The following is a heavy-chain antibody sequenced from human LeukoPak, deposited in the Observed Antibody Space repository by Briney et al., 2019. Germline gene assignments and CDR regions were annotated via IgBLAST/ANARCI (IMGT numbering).Heavy chain of an antibody. CDR3: GVVY. CDR1: GFGSKNYA. V-gene: IGHV3-7*01. Sequence: GGSLRLSCTTSGFGSKNYAMSWVRQAPGKGLEWVANIREDGSEKYYVDSVKGRFTISRDNTKNLLYLEMSSLRAEDTAVYYCGVVYWGQGTLVTVSS. J-gene: IGHJ4*02. CDR2: IREDGSEK.